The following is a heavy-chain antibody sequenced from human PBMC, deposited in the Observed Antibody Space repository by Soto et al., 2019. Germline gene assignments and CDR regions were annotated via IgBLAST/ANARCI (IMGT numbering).Heavy chain of an antibody. Sequence: PSETLSLTCAVYGGSFSGYYWSWIRQPPGKGLEWIGEINHSGSTNYNPSLKSRVTISVDTSKNQFSLKLSSVTAADTAVYYCARGVVAAAGMSAYFDYWGQGTLVTVS. CDR3: ARGVVAAAGMSAYFDY. D-gene: IGHD6-13*01. CDR1: GGSFSGYY. CDR2: INHSGST. V-gene: IGHV4-34*01. J-gene: IGHJ4*02.